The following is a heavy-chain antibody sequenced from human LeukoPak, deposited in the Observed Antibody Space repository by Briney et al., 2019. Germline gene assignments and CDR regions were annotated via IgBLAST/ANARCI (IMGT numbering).Heavy chain of an antibody. V-gene: IGHV4-34*01. CDR3: ARQRFTTRAYAGNWFDP. CDR1: GGSFSGYY. CDR2: INHSGST. D-gene: IGHD3-16*01. Sequence: PSETLSLTCAVYGGSFSGYYWSWIRQPPGKGLEWIGEINHSGSTNYNPSLKSRVTISVDTSKNQFSLKLSSVTAADTAMYYCARQRFTTRAYAGNWFDPWGQGTLVTVSS. J-gene: IGHJ5*02.